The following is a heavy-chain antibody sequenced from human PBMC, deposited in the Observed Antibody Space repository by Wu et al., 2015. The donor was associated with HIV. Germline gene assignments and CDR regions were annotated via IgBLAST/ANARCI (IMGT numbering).Heavy chain of an antibody. D-gene: IGHD3-16*01. Sequence: QVQLVQSGAEVRKPKSSVKVSCKASGTTFSSHSISWIRQAPGQGLEWMGRIIPIFNTADYSQRFQGRVTITADESSTTAYMELSSLRSEDTAVYYCARERYYDYTTRGLRGDQGTLVTVSS. CDR2: IIPIFNTA. J-gene: IGHJ4*02. CDR1: GTTFSSHS. V-gene: IGHV1-69*13. CDR3: ARERYYDYTTRGLR.